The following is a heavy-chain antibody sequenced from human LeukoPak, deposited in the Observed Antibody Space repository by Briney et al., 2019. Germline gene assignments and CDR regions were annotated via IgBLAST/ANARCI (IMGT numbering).Heavy chain of an antibody. J-gene: IGHJ4*02. CDR2: PILGIA. V-gene: IGHV1-69*04. Sequence: PILGIANYAQKFQGRVTITADKSTSTAYMELSSLRSEDTAVYYCARGPLITGTTLGYFDYWGQGTLVTVSS. D-gene: IGHD1-20*01. CDR3: ARGPLITGTTLGYFDY.